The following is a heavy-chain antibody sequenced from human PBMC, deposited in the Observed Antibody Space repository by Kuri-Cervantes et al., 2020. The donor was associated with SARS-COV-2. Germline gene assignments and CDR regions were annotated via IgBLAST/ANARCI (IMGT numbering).Heavy chain of an antibody. CDR1: GFSFSGYA. D-gene: IGHD3-16*01. Sequence: GGSLRLSCAASGFSFSGYAMSWVRQAPGKGLEWVAVIWYDGKNEYYAGSVKGRFTISRDNSRNTVLLQMNILRAEDTAIYYCARGAANYYMDVWGTGTTVTVSS. CDR3: ARGAANYYMDV. J-gene: IGHJ6*03. CDR2: IWYDGKNE. V-gene: IGHV3-33*08.